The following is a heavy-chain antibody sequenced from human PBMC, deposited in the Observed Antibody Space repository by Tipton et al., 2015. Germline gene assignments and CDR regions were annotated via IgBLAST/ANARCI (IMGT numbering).Heavy chain of an antibody. J-gene: IGHJ5*02. CDR2: VYSSGST. D-gene: IGHD2-15*01. Sequence: TLSLTCTVSGDSINSGGHYWTWIRQHPGKGLEWIGNVYSSGSTYYNPSLKSRVTMSVDTSKNQFSLKLTSVNAADTAVYYCARGGNNWFDPWGQGTLVTVSS. CDR1: GDSINSGGHY. CDR3: ARGGNNWFDP. V-gene: IGHV4-31*03.